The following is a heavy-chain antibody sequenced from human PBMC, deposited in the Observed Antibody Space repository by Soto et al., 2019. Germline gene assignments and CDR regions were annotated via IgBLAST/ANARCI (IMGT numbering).Heavy chain of an antibody. D-gene: IGHD3-3*01. CDR1: GYTLTELS. Sequence: ASVKVACKVSGYTLTELSMHWVLQAPGKGLEWMGGFDPEDGETIYAQKFQGRVTMTEDTSTDTAYMELSSLRSEDTAVYYCATDSLNDFWSGIVPWGQGTLVTVSS. CDR2: FDPEDGET. CDR3: ATDSLNDFWSGIVP. V-gene: IGHV1-24*01. J-gene: IGHJ5*02.